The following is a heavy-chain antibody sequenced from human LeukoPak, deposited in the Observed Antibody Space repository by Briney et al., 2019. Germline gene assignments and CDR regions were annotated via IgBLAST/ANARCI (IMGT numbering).Heavy chain of an antibody. V-gene: IGHV1-46*01. CDR1: GYTFTSYY. J-gene: IGHJ6*02. CDR3: ARRKQLPGHYYYYYGMDV. Sequence: ASVKVSCKASGYTFTSYYMHWVRQAPGQGLEWMGIINPSGGSTSYAQKFQGRVTMTRDTSTSTVYMELSSLRSEDTAVYYCARRKQLPGHYYYYYGMDVWGQGTTVTVSS. CDR2: INPSGGST. D-gene: IGHD5-18*01.